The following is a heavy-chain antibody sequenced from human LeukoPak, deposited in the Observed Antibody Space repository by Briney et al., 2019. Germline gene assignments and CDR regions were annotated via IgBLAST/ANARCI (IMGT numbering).Heavy chain of an antibody. CDR3: ARSDYINYVGYYYYYMDV. D-gene: IGHD4-11*01. CDR2: INHSGST. CDR1: GGSFSGYY. J-gene: IGHJ6*03. V-gene: IGHV4-34*01. Sequence: SETLSLTCAVYGGSFSGYYWSWIRQPPGKGLEWIGEINHSGSTNYNPSLKSRVTISVDTSKNQFSLKLSSVTAADTAVYYCARSDYINYVGYYYYYMDVWGKGTTVTVSS.